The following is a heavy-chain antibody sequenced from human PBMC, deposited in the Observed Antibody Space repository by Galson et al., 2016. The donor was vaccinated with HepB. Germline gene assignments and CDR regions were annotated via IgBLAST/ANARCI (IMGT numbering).Heavy chain of an antibody. D-gene: IGHD6-6*01. CDR1: GFTFSIYA. CDR3: ARLNISSSSFDY. Sequence: SLRLSCAASGFTFSIYAMTWVRQAPGEGLEWVSDIGDRAGNTYYADSVKGRFTISRDNSKNTLYLQMNSLRAEDTAVYYCARLNISSSSFDYWGLGNPGHRLI. J-gene: IGHJ4*02. V-gene: IGHV3-23*01. CDR2: IGDRAGNT.